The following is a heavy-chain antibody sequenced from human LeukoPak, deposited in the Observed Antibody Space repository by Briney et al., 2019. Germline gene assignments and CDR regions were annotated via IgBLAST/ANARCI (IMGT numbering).Heavy chain of an antibody. CDR3: AKDRPNYYGSNGHYYRRDGDY. CDR2: IRYDGSNK. V-gene: IGHV3-30*02. Sequence: GGSLRLSCAASGFIFSDYGMHWVRQAPGKGLEWVTFIRYDGSNKYYADSVKGRFTISRDNSKNILYLKMNSLSSEDTAVYFCAKDRPNYYGSNGHYYRRDGDYWGQGTLVTVSS. J-gene: IGHJ4*02. CDR1: GFIFSDYG. D-gene: IGHD3-22*01.